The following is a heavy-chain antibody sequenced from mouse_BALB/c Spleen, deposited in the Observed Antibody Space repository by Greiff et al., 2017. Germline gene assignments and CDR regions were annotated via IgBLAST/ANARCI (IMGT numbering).Heavy chain of an antibody. CDR1: GFTFSDYY. J-gene: IGHJ4*01. CDR2: ISDGGSYT. CDR3: ATYRYDYYAMDY. Sequence: EVQLVESGGGLVKPGGSLKLSCAASGFTFSDYYMYWVRQTPEKRLEWVATISDGGSYTYYPDSVKGRFTISRDNAKNNLYLQMSSLKSEDTAMYYCATYRYDYYAMDYWGQGTSVTVSS. V-gene: IGHV5-4*02. D-gene: IGHD2-14*01.